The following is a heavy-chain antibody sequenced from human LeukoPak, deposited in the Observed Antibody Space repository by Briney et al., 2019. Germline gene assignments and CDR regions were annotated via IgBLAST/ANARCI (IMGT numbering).Heavy chain of an antibody. J-gene: IGHJ4*02. CDR3: AKVAYDILTGYSVY. D-gene: IGHD3-9*01. CDR1: GFTFSSYA. Sequence: GGSLRLSCAASGFTFSSYAMSWVRQAPGKGLEWVSAISGSGGSTYYADSVKGRYTISRDNSKNTLYLQMNSLRAEDTAVYYCAKVAYDILTGYSVYWGQGTLVTVSS. CDR2: ISGSGGST. V-gene: IGHV3-23*01.